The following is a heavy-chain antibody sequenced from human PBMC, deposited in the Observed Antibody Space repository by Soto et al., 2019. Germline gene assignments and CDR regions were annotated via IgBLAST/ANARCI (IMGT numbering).Heavy chain of an antibody. CDR2: IIPIFGTA. CDR3: ARGGYCTNGVCYPSYYYGMDV. J-gene: IGHJ6*02. V-gene: IGHV1-69*01. CDR1: GGTFSSYA. Sequence: QVQLLQSGAEVKKPGSSVKVSCKASGGTFSSYAISWVRQAPGQGLEWMGGIIPIFGTANYAQKFQGRVTITADESTRTAYMELSSLRSEDTAVYYCARGGYCTNGVCYPSYYYGMDVWGQGTTVTVSS. D-gene: IGHD2-8*01.